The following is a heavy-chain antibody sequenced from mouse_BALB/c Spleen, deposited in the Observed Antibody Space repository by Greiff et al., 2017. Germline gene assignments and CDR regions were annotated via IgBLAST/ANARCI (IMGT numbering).Heavy chain of an antibody. V-gene: IGHV3-6*02. Sequence: EVQLQESGPGLVKPSQSLSLTCSVTGYSITSGYYWNWIRQFPGNKLEWMGYISYDGSTNYNPSLKNRISITRDTSKNQFFLKLNSVTTEDTATYYCAREGDNGGDDRGEGTTLTVSS. D-gene: IGHD3-2*01. CDR1: GYSITSGYY. CDR3: AREGDNGGDD. CDR2: ISYDGST. J-gene: IGHJ2*01.